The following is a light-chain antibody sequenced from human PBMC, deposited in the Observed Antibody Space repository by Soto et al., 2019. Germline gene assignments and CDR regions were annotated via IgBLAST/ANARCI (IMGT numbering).Light chain of an antibody. J-gene: IGLJ1*01. CDR3: SSYRTGGPFV. CDR1: SSDVGGYNY. Sequence: QSALTQPASVSRSPGQSITISCTGTSSDVGGYNYVSWYQQHPGKAPKLMIYEVSNRPSGVSHRFSGSKSGNTASLTISGLQAEDEADYYCSSYRTGGPFVFGTGTKVTAL. V-gene: IGLV2-14*01. CDR2: EVS.